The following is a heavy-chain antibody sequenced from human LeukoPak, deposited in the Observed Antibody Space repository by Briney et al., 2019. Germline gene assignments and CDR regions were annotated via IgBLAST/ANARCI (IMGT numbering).Heavy chain of an antibody. CDR1: GGSISSYY. CDR2: IYYSGST. J-gene: IGHJ6*02. CDR3: ASLTVTTRYYYYYGMDV. V-gene: IGHV4-59*12. D-gene: IGHD4-17*01. Sequence: SETLSLTCTVSGGSISSYYWSWIRQPPGKGLEWIGYIYYSGSTNYNPSLKSRVTISVDTSKNQFSLKLSSVTAADTAVYYCASLTVTTRYYYYYGMDVWGQGTTVTVSS.